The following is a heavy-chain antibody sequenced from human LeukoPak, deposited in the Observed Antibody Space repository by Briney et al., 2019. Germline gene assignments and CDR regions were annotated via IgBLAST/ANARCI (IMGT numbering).Heavy chain of an antibody. D-gene: IGHD1-26*01. CDR1: GGSIRSYY. Sequence: PSETLSLTCTVSGGSIRSYYWSWIRQPPGKGLEWIGYVYYSGNTNYNPSLKSRVTISVDTSKSQFSLKVSSVTAADTAVYYCARGDKFAWFDPWGQGTLVTASS. V-gene: IGHV4-59*01. CDR2: VYYSGNT. CDR3: ARGDKFAWFDP. J-gene: IGHJ5*02.